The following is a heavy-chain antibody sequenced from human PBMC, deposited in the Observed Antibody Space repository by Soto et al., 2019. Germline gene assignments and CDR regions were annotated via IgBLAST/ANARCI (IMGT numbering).Heavy chain of an antibody. CDR3: AREWGRVFDY. V-gene: IGHV4-59*01. CDR1: GGSISSYY. D-gene: IGHD2-15*01. CDR2: LYYSGST. J-gene: IGHJ4*02. Sequence: QVQLQESGPGLVKPSETLSLTCTVSGGSISSYYWSWIRQPPGKGLEWIGYLYYSGSTNHNPSLKSRVTMSVATSKNQFSLKLSSVTAADTAVYFCAREWGRVFDYWCQGTRVTFSS.